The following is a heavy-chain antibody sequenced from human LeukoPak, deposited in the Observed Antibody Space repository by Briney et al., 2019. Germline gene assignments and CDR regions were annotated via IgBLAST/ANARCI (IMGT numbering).Heavy chain of an antibody. D-gene: IGHD4-17*01. CDR2: IYYSGST. V-gene: IGHV4-39*01. CDR1: GGSISSSSYY. CDR3: ARTKEGDYDNWFDP. J-gene: IGHJ5*02. Sequence: SETLPLTCTVSGGSISSSSYYWGWIRQPPGKGLEWIGSIYYSGSTYYNPSLKSRVTISVDTSKNQFSLKLSSVTAADTAVYYCARTKEGDYDNWFDPWGQGTLVTVSS.